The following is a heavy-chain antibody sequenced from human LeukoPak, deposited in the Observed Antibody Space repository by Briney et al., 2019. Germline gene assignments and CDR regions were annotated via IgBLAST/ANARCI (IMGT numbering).Heavy chain of an antibody. CDR1: GFTVSSYA. CDR2: ISYDGSNK. D-gene: IGHD1-1*01. Sequence: GGSLRLSCAASGFTVSSYAMHWVRQAPGKGLEWVAVISYDGSNKYYADSVKGRFTISRDNSKNTLYLQMNSLRAEDTAVYYCAREGAGIYYWIGAVLFDYWGQGTLVTVSS. J-gene: IGHJ4*02. CDR3: AREGAGIYYWIGAVLFDY. V-gene: IGHV3-30-3*01.